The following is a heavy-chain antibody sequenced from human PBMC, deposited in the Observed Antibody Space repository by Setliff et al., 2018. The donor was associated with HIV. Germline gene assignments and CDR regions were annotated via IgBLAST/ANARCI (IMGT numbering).Heavy chain of an antibody. CDR2: ISAYSGDI. D-gene: IGHD3-10*01. CDR1: GYNFIDYD. J-gene: IGHJ5*02. CDR3: ARGSEDNVWFDP. Sequence: ASVKVSCKASGYNFIDYDFIWVRQAPGQGLEWMGWISAYSGDINYSQKFQGRVTMTKDTSTSTAYMELRSLRSDDTAIYYCARGSEDNVWFDPWGQGTLVTVSS. V-gene: IGHV1-18*04.